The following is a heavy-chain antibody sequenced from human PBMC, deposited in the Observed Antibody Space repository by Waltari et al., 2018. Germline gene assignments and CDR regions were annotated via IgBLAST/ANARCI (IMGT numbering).Heavy chain of an antibody. CDR1: GGSMSNNY. D-gene: IGHD1-1*01. CDR2: VFTSGRT. CDR3: VRAQERRDAFDF. V-gene: IGHV4-4*07. J-gene: IGHJ3*01. Sequence: QVQLQKSGPGLVKPSETLSLTCTVSGGSMSNNYWNWIRQPAGKGLEYIGRVFTSGRTNYNPSLNSRVTMSIDTSKGQFSLELTSVTAADTAIYYCVRAQERRDAFDFWGKGTMVTVSS.